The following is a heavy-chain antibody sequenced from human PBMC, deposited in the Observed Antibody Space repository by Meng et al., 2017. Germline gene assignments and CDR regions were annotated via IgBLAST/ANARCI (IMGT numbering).Heavy chain of an antibody. Sequence: GESLKISCAASGFRFSDYDMHWVRQAPGKGLEWVSFISSSSATIYYADSVKGRFTISRDNAKNSLYLQMNSLRAEDTAVYYCAKRYDSSPYYYGMDVWGQGTTVTGAS. J-gene: IGHJ6*02. D-gene: IGHD3-22*01. V-gene: IGHV3-48*03. CDR2: ISSSSATI. CDR1: GFRFSDYD. CDR3: AKRYDSSPYYYGMDV.